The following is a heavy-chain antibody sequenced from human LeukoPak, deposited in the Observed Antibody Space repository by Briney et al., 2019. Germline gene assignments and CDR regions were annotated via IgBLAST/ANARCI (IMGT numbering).Heavy chain of an antibody. Sequence: SETLSLTCTVSGGSISSSSYYWVWIRQPPGKGLEWIGSIYYSGSTYYNPSLKSRVTISVDSSKNQFSMKLSSVTAADTAVYYCAGTMVRGTRGVFDIWGQGTMVTVSS. CDR2: IYYSGST. CDR1: GGSISSSSYY. D-gene: IGHD3-10*01. V-gene: IGHV4-39*01. CDR3: AGTMVRGTRGVFDI. J-gene: IGHJ3*02.